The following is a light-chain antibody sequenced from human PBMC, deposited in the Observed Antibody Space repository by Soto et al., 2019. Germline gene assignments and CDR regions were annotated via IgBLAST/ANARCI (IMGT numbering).Light chain of an antibody. Sequence: AIRMTQSPSSFSASTGDRVTITCRASQGISSYLAWYQQKPGKAPKLLIYAASTLQSGVPSRFSGSGSGTDFTLTISCLQSEDFATYYCQQYYSYPRTFGQGTKVVIK. CDR3: QQYYSYPRT. J-gene: IGKJ1*01. V-gene: IGKV1-8*01. CDR2: AAS. CDR1: QGISSY.